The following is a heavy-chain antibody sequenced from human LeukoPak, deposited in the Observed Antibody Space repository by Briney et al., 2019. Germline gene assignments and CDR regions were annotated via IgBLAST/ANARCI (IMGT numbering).Heavy chain of an antibody. J-gene: IGHJ6*02. CDR3: ARAGGYCSSTSCSPVRDGMDV. CDR1: GYTFTGYY. V-gene: IGHV1-2*02. Sequence: ASVKVSCKASGYTFTGYYMHWVRQAPGQGLEWMGWINPNSGGTNYAQKFQGRVTMTRDTSIRTAYMELSRLRSDDTAVYYCARAGGYCSSTSCSPVRDGMDVWGQGTTVTVSS. CDR2: INPNSGGT. D-gene: IGHD2-2*01.